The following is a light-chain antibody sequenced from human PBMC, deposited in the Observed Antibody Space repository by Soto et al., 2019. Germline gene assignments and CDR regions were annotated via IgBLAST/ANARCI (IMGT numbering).Light chain of an antibody. CDR1: QGISSF. J-gene: IGKJ5*01. CDR2: AAS. CDR3: QQYNNWPPIT. V-gene: IGKV1-9*01. Sequence: DIHLTQSPSFLSASVGDRVTITCRASQGISSFLAWYQQKPGKAPNLLMYAASTLQSGVPSRFSGGESGTEYTLTISSLQPEDFAVYYCQQYNNWPPITFGQGTRLEI.